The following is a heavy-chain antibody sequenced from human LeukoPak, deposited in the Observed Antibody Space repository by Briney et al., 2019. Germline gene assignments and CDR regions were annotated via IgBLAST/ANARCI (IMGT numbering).Heavy chain of an antibody. V-gene: IGHV4-34*01. D-gene: IGHD5-18*01. Sequence: SDTLSLTCAVYGGSFSGYYWSWLRQPPGKGLHWIGEINHSGSTNYNPSLKSRVTISVDTSKNQFSLKLSSVTAADTSVYYCARGSGGYSYGNNWFDPWGQGTLVTVSS. CDR2: INHSGST. J-gene: IGHJ5*02. CDR1: GGSFSGYY. CDR3: ARGSGGYSYGNNWFDP.